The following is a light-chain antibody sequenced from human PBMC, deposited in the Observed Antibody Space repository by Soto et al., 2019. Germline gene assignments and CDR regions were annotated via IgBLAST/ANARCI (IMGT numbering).Light chain of an antibody. V-gene: IGKV1-27*01. CDR2: VAS. CDR1: QGISNY. CDR3: QNYNRAPIT. J-gene: IGKJ5*01. Sequence: DIQMTQSPSSLSASVGDRVTITCRASQGISNYLAWYQQKPGQVPKLLIYVASTLQSGVPSRFSGRGSGTDFSLYISSLQPEDVATYYCQNYNRAPITFGQGTRLEIK.